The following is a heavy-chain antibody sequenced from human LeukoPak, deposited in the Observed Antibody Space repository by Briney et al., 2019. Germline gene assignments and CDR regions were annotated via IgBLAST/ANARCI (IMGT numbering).Heavy chain of an antibody. J-gene: IGHJ4*02. CDR3: ARTVAGTGNFDH. D-gene: IGHD6-19*01. V-gene: IGHV4-4*07. CDR2: ISSSGST. Sequence: SETLSLTCTVSGGSISRYHWTWLRHPAGKALVWIIRISSSGSTNYHPSLKSRVTMSIDTSKKHFSLRLSSVTAADTAVYYCARTVAGTGNFDHWGQGTLVTVSS. CDR1: GGSISRYH.